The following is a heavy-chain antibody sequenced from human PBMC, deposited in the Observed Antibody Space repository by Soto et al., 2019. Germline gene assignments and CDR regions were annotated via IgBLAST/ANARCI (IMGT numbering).Heavy chain of an antibody. J-gene: IGHJ4*02. D-gene: IGHD1-1*01. V-gene: IGHV3-23*01. Sequence: LSFSSYAMTWVRQAPGKGLEWVSGISGSGGLTYYADSVQGRFTISRDNSKNTLYLQMNSLRADDTAVYYCAKSLSASPNYFFDYWGQGTVVTVSS. CDR3: AKSLSASPNYFFDY. CDR2: ISGSGGLT. CDR1: LSFSSYA.